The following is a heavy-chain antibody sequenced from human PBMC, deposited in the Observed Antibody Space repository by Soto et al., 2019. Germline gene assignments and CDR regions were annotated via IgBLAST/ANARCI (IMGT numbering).Heavy chain of an antibody. CDR2: IIPIFGTA. D-gene: IGHD3-22*01. J-gene: IGHJ3*02. Sequence: SVKVSCKASGGTFSSYAISWVRQAPGQGLEWMGGIIPIFGTANYAQKFQGRVTITADESTSTAYMELSSLRSEDTAVYHCARSYYDSSGYETHAFDIWGQGTMVTVSS. CDR1: GGTFSSYA. CDR3: ARSYYDSSGYETHAFDI. V-gene: IGHV1-69*13.